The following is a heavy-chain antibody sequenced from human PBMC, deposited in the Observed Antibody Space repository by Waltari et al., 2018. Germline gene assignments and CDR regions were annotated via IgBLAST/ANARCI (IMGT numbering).Heavy chain of an antibody. Sequence: EVQLLESGGGLVQPGGSLRLSCAASGFTFSNHAMTWVRQAPGKGLEWVSAISASGGRTYYADSVKGRFTISRDNSKNTLYLQMNSLGAEDTAVYYCVEGAMVYAMPLPGYWGPGTLVTVSS. D-gene: IGHD2-8*01. CDR2: ISASGGRT. CDR1: GFTFSNHA. V-gene: IGHV3-23*01. CDR3: VEGAMVYAMPLPGY. J-gene: IGHJ4*02.